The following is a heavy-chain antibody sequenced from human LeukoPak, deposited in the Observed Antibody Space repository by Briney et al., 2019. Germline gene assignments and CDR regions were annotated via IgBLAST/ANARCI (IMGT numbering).Heavy chain of an antibody. CDR2: IYYSGST. Sequence: SETLSLTCTVSGGSISSSSYYWGWIRQPPGKGLEWIGSIYYSGSTYYNPSLKSRVTISVDTSKNQFSLKLSSVTAADTAVYYCARERPRGYSYGGNWFDPWGQGTLVTVSS. CDR1: GGSISSSSYY. J-gene: IGHJ5*02. V-gene: IGHV4-39*02. CDR3: ARERPRGYSYGGNWFDP. D-gene: IGHD5-18*01.